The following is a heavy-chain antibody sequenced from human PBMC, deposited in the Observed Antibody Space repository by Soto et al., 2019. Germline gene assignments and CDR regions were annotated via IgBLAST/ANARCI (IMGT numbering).Heavy chain of an antibody. Sequence: LSLTCTVSGGSISSSSYYWGWIRQPPGKGLEWIGSIYYSGSTYYNPSLKSRVTMSVDTSKNQFSLKRSSVTAADTAVYYCARLQDGSRRTGLYFDYWGQGTLVTVS. D-gene: IGHD2-15*01. J-gene: IGHJ4*02. CDR1: GGSISSSSYY. V-gene: IGHV4-39*01. CDR3: ARLQDGSRRTGLYFDY. CDR2: IYYSGST.